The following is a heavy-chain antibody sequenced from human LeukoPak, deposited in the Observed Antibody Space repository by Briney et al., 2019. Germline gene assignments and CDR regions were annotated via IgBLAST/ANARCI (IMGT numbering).Heavy chain of an antibody. CDR2: IYYSGST. CDR3: ASQINDYGDDY. V-gene: IGHV4-39*01. J-gene: IGHJ4*02. Sequence: WFRQPPGKGLEWIGSIYYSGSTYYNPSLKSRVTISVDTSKNQFSLKLSSVTAADTAVYYCASQINDYGDDYWGQGTLVTVSS. D-gene: IGHD4-17*01.